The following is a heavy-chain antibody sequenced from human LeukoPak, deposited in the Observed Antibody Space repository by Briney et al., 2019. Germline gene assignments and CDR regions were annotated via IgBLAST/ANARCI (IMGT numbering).Heavy chain of an antibody. CDR2: ISYDGSNK. J-gene: IGHJ4*02. D-gene: IGHD3-3*01. Sequence: GGSLRLSCEASGFDFSGYAMNWVRQAPGKGLEWVAVISYDGSNKYYADSVKGRFTISRDNSKNTLYLQMNSLRAEDTAVYYCAKGQVYDFWSGYYTYFDYWGQGTLVTVSS. V-gene: IGHV3-30*18. CDR1: GFDFSGYA. CDR3: AKGQVYDFWSGYYTYFDY.